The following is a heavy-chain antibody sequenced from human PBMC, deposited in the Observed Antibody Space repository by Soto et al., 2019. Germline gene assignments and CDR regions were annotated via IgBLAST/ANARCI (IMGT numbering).Heavy chain of an antibody. D-gene: IGHD3-10*01. CDR2: IWYDGSNK. CDR3: ARGRFWWFGEFLFDS. Sequence: QVQLVESGGGVVQPGRSLRLSCAASGFTFSSYGMHWVRQAPGKGLEWVAVIWYDGSNKYYADSVKGRFTISRDNSKNTLYLQMTSLRAEDTAVYYCARGRFWWFGEFLFDSWGQGTLVTVSS. CDR1: GFTFSSYG. J-gene: IGHJ4*02. V-gene: IGHV3-33*01.